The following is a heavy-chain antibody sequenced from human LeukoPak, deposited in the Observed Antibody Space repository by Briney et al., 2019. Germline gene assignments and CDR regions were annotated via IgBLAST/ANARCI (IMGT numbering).Heavy chain of an antibody. J-gene: IGHJ5*02. CDR2: INHSGST. CDR1: GGSFSGYY. V-gene: IGHV4-34*01. Sequence: SETLSLTCAVYGGSFSGYYWSWIRQPPGKGLEWIGEINHSGSTNYNPSLKSRVTISVDTSKNQFSLKLSSVTAADTAVYYCARGRTITSFPKTHNWFDPWGQGTLVTVSS. CDR3: ARGRTITSFPKTHNWFDP. D-gene: IGHD5-12*01.